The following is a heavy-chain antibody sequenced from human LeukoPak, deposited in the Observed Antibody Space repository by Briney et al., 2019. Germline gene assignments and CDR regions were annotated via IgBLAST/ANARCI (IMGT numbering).Heavy chain of an antibody. D-gene: IGHD5-24*01. V-gene: IGHV1-2*02. CDR2: INPNSGGT. J-gene: IGHJ6*03. CDR3: ARDDGGWLQGDDYYYMDV. CDR1: GYTFTGYY. Sequence: ASVKVSCKPSGYTFTGYYMHWVRQAPGHGLEWMGWINPNSGGTNDAEKFQGRVTMTRDTSISTAYMELSRLRSDDRAVYYCARDDGGWLQGDDYYYMDVWGKGTTVTISS.